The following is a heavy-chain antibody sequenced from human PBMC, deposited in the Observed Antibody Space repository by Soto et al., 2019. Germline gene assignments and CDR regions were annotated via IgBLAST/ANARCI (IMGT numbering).Heavy chain of an antibody. CDR3: ARAGGTTVTGLWHFDS. V-gene: IGHV3-30*03. J-gene: IGHJ4*02. CDR1: GFIFSNNG. D-gene: IGHD4-17*01. Sequence: GGSLRLSCVGSGFIFSNNGMHWVRQTPGKGLEWVAFMSYDGSDTFYADSVKGRFTISRDNSKNTLFLHMSNLRAEDTAMYYCARAGGTTVTGLWHFDSWGQGTLVTVSS. CDR2: MSYDGSDT.